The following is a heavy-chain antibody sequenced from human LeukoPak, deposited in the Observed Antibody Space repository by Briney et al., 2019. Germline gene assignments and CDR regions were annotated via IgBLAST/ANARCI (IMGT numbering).Heavy chain of an antibody. Sequence: SETLSLTCTVSGSSISSYYWSWIRQPAGKGLEWIGRIYTSGSTNYNPSLKSRVTISVDTSKNQFSLKLSSVTAADTAVYYCARGHVLRFLEWLMLDYWGQGTLVTVSS. CDR1: GSSISSYY. CDR3: ARGHVLRFLEWLMLDY. V-gene: IGHV4-4*07. D-gene: IGHD3-3*01. J-gene: IGHJ4*02. CDR2: IYTSGST.